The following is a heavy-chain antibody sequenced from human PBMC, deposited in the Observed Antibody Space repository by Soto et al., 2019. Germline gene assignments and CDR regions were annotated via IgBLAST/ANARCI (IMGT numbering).Heavy chain of an antibody. J-gene: IGHJ6*02. V-gene: IGHV3-30*18. CDR1: GFTFSSYG. D-gene: IGHD2-15*01. CDR3: AKDGFRGCSGGSCYSYYYYGMDV. Sequence: GESLKISCAASGFTFSSYGMHWVRQAPGKGLEWVAVISYDGSNKYYADSVKGRFTISRDNSKNTLYLQMNSLRAEDTAVYYCAKDGFRGCSGGSCYSYYYYGMDVWGQGTTVTVSS. CDR2: ISYDGSNK.